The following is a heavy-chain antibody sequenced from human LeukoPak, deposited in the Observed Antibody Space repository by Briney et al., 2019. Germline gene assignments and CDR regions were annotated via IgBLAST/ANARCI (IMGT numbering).Heavy chain of an antibody. CDR3: TRDRSRAEDD. V-gene: IGHV3-7*01. J-gene: IGHJ4*02. Sequence: GGFLRLSCAAPGFTFSGHWMSWVRQAPGKGLEWVANINQGGSDKYYVDSVKGRFTISRDNANNLLYLQMNSLRGEDTAVYYCTRDRSRAEDDWGQGTLVTVSS. CDR1: GFTFSGHW. CDR2: INQGGSDK. D-gene: IGHD1-14*01.